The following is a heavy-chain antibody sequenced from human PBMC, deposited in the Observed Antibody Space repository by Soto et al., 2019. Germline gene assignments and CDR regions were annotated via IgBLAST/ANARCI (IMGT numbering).Heavy chain of an antibody. V-gene: IGHV1-69*12. J-gene: IGHJ5*02. D-gene: IGHD2-21*01. CDR2: IVPLFGTA. Sequence: QVQLVQSGAEVKEPGSSVNVSCKTSGGTFGNTAVTWVRQVPGQGLEWIGGIVPLFGTANYAQKFRGRVMITADDSTSTAYMDLSSLRSEDTVICCCARDGDPGYYFWRGPLGGGRFDPWGQGTLVTVSS. CDR1: GGTFGNTA. CDR3: ARDGDPGYYFWRGPLGGGRFDP.